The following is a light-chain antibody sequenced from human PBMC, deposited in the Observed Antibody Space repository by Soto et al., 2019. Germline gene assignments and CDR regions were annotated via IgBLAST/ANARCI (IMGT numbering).Light chain of an antibody. J-gene: IGKJ5*01. CDR3: QQRSNWPRT. CDR1: QSVSSN. V-gene: IGKV3-11*01. CDR2: DAS. Sequence: EKVMTQSPATLSVSPGERAILSCRASQSVSSNLAWYQQKPGQAPRLLIYDASNRATGIPARFSGSGSGTDFTLTISSLEPEDFAVYYCQQRSNWPRTFGQGTRLEIK.